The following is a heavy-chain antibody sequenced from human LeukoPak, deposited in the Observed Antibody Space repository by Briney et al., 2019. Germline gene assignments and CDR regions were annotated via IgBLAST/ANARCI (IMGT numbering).Heavy chain of an antibody. CDR2: INPSGGST. V-gene: IGHV1-46*01. CDR1: GYTFTSYY. Sequence: GASVKVSCKASGYTFTSYYMHWVRRAPGQGLEWMGIINPSGGSTSYAQKFQGRVTMTRDMSTSTVYMELSSLRSEDTAVYYCARAPQGQQPFQHWGQGTLVTVSS. CDR3: ARAPQGQQPFQH. J-gene: IGHJ1*01. D-gene: IGHD6-13*01.